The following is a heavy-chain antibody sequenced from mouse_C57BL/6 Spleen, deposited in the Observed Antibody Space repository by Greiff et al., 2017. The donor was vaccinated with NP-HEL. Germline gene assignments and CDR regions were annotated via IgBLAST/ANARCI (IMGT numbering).Heavy chain of an antibody. V-gene: IGHV1-55*01. CDR1: GYTFTSYW. Sequence: QVQLQQPGAELVKPGASVKMSCTASGYTFTSYWITWVKQRPGQGLEWIGDIYPGSGSTNYNEKFKSKATLTVDTSSSTAYMQLSSLTSEDSAVYYCARWDYPNGDYWYFDVWGTGTTVTVSS. CDR3: ARWDYPNGDYWYFDV. CDR2: IYPGSGST. J-gene: IGHJ1*03. D-gene: IGHD4-1*01.